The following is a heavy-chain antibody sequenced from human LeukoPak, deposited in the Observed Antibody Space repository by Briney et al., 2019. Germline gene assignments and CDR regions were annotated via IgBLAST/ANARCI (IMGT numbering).Heavy chain of an antibody. CDR1: GFTFSSYA. V-gene: IGHV3-30*18. Sequence: GGSLRLSCAASGFTFSSYAMSWVRQAPGKGLEWVAVISYDGSNKYYADSVKGRFTISRDNSKNTLYLQMNSLRAEDTAVYYCAKRWGLDYDFWSGPKSEDAFDIWGQGTMVTVSS. CDR2: ISYDGSNK. CDR3: AKRWGLDYDFWSGPKSEDAFDI. J-gene: IGHJ3*02. D-gene: IGHD3-3*01.